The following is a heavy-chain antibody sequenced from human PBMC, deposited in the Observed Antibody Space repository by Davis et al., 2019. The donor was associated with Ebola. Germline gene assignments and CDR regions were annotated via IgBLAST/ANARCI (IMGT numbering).Heavy chain of an antibody. V-gene: IGHV1-18*04. CDR3: ARAPYSGSCSDF. CDR1: GYTFTSYG. Sequence: AASVKVSCKASGYTFTSYGISWVRQAPGQGLEWMGWISAYNGNTNYAQKLQGRVTMTTDTSTSTAYMELRSLRSEDTAVYYCARAPYSGSCSDFWGQGTLVTVSS. CDR2: ISAYNGNT. J-gene: IGHJ4*02. D-gene: IGHD6-13*01.